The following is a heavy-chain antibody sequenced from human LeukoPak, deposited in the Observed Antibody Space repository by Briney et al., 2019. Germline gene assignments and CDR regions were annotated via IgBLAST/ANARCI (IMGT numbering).Heavy chain of an antibody. CDR2: IKHIGRT. CDR1: GGSFSGYY. J-gene: IGHJ6*03. D-gene: IGHD6-13*01. V-gene: IGHV4-34*01. CDR3: ARWGPGIAAAGTIYYYYYMDV. Sequence: SETLSLTCAVYGGSFSGYYWRWIRPPPGKGLEWRGEIKHIGRTNYNPSLKSRVTISVNTSKNQFSLKRSSVTAADTAVYYCARWGPGIAAAGTIYYYYYMDVWGKGTTVTVSS.